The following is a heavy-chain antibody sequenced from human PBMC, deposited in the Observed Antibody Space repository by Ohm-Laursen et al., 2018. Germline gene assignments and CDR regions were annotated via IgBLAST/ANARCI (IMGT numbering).Heavy chain of an antibody. J-gene: IGHJ4*02. CDR1: GFTFSRYG. D-gene: IGHD4-17*01. CDR3: ARSHVHDFGDYLDF. Sequence: SLILSCTASGFTFSRYGMHWARQAPGKGLEWVAIIYYDGLNKYYADSVKGRFTISRDNSNNTLYLQMDSLRAEDTAVYYCARSHVHDFGDYLDFWGQGTLVTVSS. CDR2: IYYDGLNK. V-gene: IGHV3-33*01.